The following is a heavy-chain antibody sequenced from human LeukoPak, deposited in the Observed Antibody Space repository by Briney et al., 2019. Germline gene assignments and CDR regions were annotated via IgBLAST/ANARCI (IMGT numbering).Heavy chain of an antibody. Sequence: ASVKVSCKASGYTFTSYYMHWVRQAPGQGLEWMGIINPSGGSTSYAQKFQGRVTMTRDMSTSTVYMELSSLRSEDTAVYYCARAGLITMVRGVIMKRFDYWGQGTLVTVSS. V-gene: IGHV1-46*01. J-gene: IGHJ4*02. CDR3: ARAGLITMVRGVIMKRFDY. CDR2: INPSGGST. CDR1: GYTFTSYY. D-gene: IGHD3-10*01.